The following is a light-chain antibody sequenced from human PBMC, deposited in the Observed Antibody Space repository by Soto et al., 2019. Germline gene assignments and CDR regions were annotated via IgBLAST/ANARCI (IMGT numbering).Light chain of an antibody. V-gene: IGKV1-5*03. CDR2: KAS. CDR3: QQNYSPPLT. Sequence: DIQMTQSPSTLSASVGDRVTITCRASQSIKNWLAWYQQKPGEAPKLLIYKASTLESGVPSRFSGSGSGTFFTLTISSLQLEDFATYYCQQNYSPPLTFGGGTKVDIK. CDR1: QSIKNW. J-gene: IGKJ4*01.